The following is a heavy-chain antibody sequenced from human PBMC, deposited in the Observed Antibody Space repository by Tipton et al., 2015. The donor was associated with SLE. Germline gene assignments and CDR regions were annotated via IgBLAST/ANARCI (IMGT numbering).Heavy chain of an antibody. CDR2: IKQDGSEK. CDR3: ARALGLELRSTLDY. J-gene: IGHJ4*02. CDR1: GFTFSSYW. Sequence: SLRLSCAASGFTFSSYWMSWVRQAPGKGLEWVANIKQDGSEKYYVDSVKGRFTISRDNAKNSLYLQMNSLRAEDTAVYYCARALGLELRSTLDYWGQGTLVTVSS. D-gene: IGHD1-7*01. V-gene: IGHV3-7*01.